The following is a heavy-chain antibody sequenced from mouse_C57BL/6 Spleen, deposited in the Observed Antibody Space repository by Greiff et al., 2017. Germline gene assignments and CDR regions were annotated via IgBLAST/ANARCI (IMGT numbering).Heavy chain of an antibody. CDR3: ARSGLSHRGYYFDY. Sequence: EVQLQQSGPVLVKPGASVKMSCKASGYTFTDYYMNWVKQSHGKSLEWIGVINPYNGGTSYNQKFKGKATLTVDKSSSTAYMELNSLTSEDSAVYYCARSGLSHRGYYFDYWGQGTTLTVSS. CDR1: GYTFTDYY. V-gene: IGHV1-19*01. CDR2: INPYNGGT. J-gene: IGHJ2*01. D-gene: IGHD2-3*01.